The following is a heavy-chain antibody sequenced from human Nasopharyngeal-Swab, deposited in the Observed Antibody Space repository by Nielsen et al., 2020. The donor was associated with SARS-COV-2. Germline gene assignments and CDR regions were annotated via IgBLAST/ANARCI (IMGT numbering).Heavy chain of an antibody. J-gene: IGHJ4*02. V-gene: IGHV4-59*01. CDR2: IYYSGST. Sequence: SETLSLTCTVSGGSISSYYWSWIRQPPGKGLEWIGYIYYSGSTNYNPSLKSRVTISVDTSKNQFSLKPSSVTAADTAVYYCARGERRAARPPGGYFDYWGQGTLVTVSS. CDR3: ARGERRAARPPGGYFDY. CDR1: GGSISSYY. D-gene: IGHD6-6*01.